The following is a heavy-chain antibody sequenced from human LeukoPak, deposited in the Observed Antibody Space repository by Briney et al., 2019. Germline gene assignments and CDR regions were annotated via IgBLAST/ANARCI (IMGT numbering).Heavy chain of an antibody. CDR3: ARDKGVSPYNWFDP. J-gene: IGHJ5*02. CDR1: GYTFTGYY. Sequence: GASVKVSCKASGYTFTGYYMHWVRQAPGQGLEWMGWINPNSGGTNYAQKFQGRVTMTRDTSISTAYMELSRLRSDDTAVYYCARDKGVSPYNWFDPWGQGTLVTVSS. V-gene: IGHV1-2*02. CDR2: INPNSGGT.